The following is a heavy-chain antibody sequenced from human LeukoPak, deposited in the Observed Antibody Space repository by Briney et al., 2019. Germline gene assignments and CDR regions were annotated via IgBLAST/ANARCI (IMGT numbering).Heavy chain of an antibody. CDR2: LKSDGRST. CDR3: ARDLNHYFDY. V-gene: IGHV3-74*01. CDR1: GYTFSSHW. J-gene: IGHJ4*02. Sequence: PGGSLRLSCAASGYTFSSHWMHWVRQAPGKGLVWVSRLKSDGRSTSYADSVKGRFTISRDNAKNTLYLQMNSLRAEDTAVYYCARDLNHYFDYWGQGTLVTVSS.